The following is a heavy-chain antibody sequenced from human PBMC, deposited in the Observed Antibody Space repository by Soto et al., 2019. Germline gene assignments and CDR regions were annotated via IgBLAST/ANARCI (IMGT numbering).Heavy chain of an antibody. CDR2: IYYSGST. CDR1: GGSISSGDYY. J-gene: IGHJ6*02. Sequence: SETLSLTCTVSGGSISSGDYYWSWIRQPPGKGLEWIGYIYYSGSTYYNPSLKSRVTISVDTSKNQFSLKLSSVTAADTAVYYCARVLGVRGSRQNYYYYGMDVWGQGTTVTVSS. V-gene: IGHV4-30-4*01. CDR3: ARVLGVRGSRQNYYYYGMDV. D-gene: IGHD1-1*01.